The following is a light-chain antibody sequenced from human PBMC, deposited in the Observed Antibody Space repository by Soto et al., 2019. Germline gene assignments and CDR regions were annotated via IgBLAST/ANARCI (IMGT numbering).Light chain of an antibody. CDR2: ATA. V-gene: IGKV3-11*01. CDR3: QQRSDWPPSLT. Sequence: IGLTKSPATLPLYHGERATLSCRASQSVSSALAWYQQKPGQAPRLLIYATADTATDIPTRFSGSGSETDFTLTISSLEPEDFAVYYCQQRSDWPPSLTFGRGTNVEIK. J-gene: IGKJ4*01. CDR1: QSVSSA.